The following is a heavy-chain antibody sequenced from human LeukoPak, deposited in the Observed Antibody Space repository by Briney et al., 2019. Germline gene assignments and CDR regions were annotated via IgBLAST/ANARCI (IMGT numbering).Heavy chain of an antibody. D-gene: IGHD3-10*01. J-gene: IGHJ4*02. V-gene: IGHV4-61*02. CDR1: GGSISSGTYY. CDR3: ASTLVRGVIAPFDY. CDR2: IFTSGST. Sequence: PSQTLSLTCTVSGGSISSGTYYWSWIRQPAGTGLEWIGRIFTSGSTDYNPSLKSRVTMSVDASKNQFSLKLSSVTAADTAVYYCASTLVRGVIAPFDYWGQGTLVIVSS.